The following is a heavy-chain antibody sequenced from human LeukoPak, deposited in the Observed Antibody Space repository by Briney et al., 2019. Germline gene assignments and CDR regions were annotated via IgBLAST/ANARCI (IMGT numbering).Heavy chain of an antibody. D-gene: IGHD3-10*01. CDR1: GFTFSSYS. V-gene: IGHV3-21*01. CDR2: ISSSSSYI. Sequence: GGSLRLSCAASGFTFSSYSMNWVRQAPGKGLEWVSSISSSSSYIYYADSVKGRFTISRDNAKNSLYLQMNSLRAEDTAVYYCARGHYYGSGSYDYYFDFWGQGTLVTVSS. CDR3: ARGHYYGSGSYDYYFDF. J-gene: IGHJ4*02.